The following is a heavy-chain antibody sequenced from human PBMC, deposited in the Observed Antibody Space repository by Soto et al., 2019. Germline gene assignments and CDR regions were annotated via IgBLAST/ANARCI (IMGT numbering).Heavy chain of an antibody. J-gene: IGHJ6*02. CDR3: ARSGYSSHGMDV. V-gene: IGHV5-51*01. CDR1: GYIFTTYW. Sequence: PGESLKVSCQGSGYIFTTYWIGWVRQMPGKGLEWMGIIYPTDSDTRYRPSFQGQVTISADKSITTAYLQWSSLRASDTAVYYGARSGYSSHGMDVWGQGTTVTVSS. D-gene: IGHD5-12*01. CDR2: IYPTDSDT.